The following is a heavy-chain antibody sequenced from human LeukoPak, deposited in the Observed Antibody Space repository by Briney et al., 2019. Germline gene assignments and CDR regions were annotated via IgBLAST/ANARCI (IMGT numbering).Heavy chain of an antibody. Sequence: SQTLSLTCAISGDSVSSNSAAWSWIRQSPSRGLEWLGRTYYRSKWYNEYSVSVKSRITINADTSKNQFSLKLSSVTAADTAVYYCASHPEQNDYGDYYYYMDVWDKGTTVTISS. D-gene: IGHD4-17*01. V-gene: IGHV6-1*01. J-gene: IGHJ6*03. CDR3: ASHPEQNDYGDYYYYMDV. CDR2: TYYRSKWYN. CDR1: GDSVSSNSAA.